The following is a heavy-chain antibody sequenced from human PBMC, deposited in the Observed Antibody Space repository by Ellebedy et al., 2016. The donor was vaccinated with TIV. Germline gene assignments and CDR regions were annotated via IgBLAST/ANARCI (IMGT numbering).Heavy chain of an antibody. V-gene: IGHV3-15*01. D-gene: IGHD3-10*01. CDR2: ILRNTDGGIT. CDR1: GFTFSNAW. J-gene: IGHJ4*01. Sequence: GESLKISCAASGFTFSNAWMSWVRQALGKGLAGVGRILRNTDGGITDYAAPVRGRFTISRDDSKNTLFLQMNSLKTEDTAVNYCTTESDYYGSGYLAHWGHGTLVTVSS. CDR3: TTESDYYGSGYLAH.